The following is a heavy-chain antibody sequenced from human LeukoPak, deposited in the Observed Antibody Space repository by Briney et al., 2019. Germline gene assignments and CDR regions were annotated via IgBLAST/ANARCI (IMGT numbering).Heavy chain of an antibody. Sequence: ASVKVSCKASGYTFTSYAMHWVRQAPGQRLEWMGWINAGNGNTKYSQEFQGRVTITRDTSASTAYMELSSLRSDDTAVYYCARDRIAAPYSFDYWGQGTLVTVPS. CDR2: INAGNGNT. J-gene: IGHJ4*02. CDR1: GYTFTSYA. V-gene: IGHV1-3*01. CDR3: ARDRIAAPYSFDY. D-gene: IGHD6-6*01.